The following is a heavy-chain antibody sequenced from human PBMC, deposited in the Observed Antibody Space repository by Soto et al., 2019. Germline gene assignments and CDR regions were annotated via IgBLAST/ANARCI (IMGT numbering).Heavy chain of an antibody. D-gene: IGHD5-12*01. J-gene: IGHJ6*02. Sequence: PSETLSLTCTVIGGSIRSPNFSWSWIRQHPGKGPEWIGNIYYNGTTTYSPSLKSRLTISLDPSKNQFSLKLSSVTAADTAVYYCAREMVVATMEGDYYYGMDVWGQGTTVTVSS. CDR2: IYYNGTT. V-gene: IGHV4-61*01. CDR1: GGSIRSPNFS. CDR3: AREMVVATMEGDYYYGMDV.